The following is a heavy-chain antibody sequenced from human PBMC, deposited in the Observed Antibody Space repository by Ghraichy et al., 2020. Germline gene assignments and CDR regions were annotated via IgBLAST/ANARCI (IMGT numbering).Heavy chain of an antibody. CDR3: ATYTRGDAEGAFDI. CDR2: IYSSGNT. D-gene: IGHD5-12*01. V-gene: IGHV4-4*07. Sequence: AETLSLTCTVSGGSISGKYWSWIRQPAGKGLEWIGRIYSSGNTYYNPSLKSRLTMSVDTSKKQFSLKLTSVTAADTAVYYCATYTRGDAEGAFDIWGQGTRVTVSS. J-gene: IGHJ3*02. CDR1: GGSISGKY.